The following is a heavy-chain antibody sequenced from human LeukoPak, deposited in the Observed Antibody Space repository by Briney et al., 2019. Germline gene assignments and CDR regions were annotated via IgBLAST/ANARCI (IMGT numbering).Heavy chain of an antibody. V-gene: IGHV3-74*01. CDR1: GFTFSSYW. CDR3: ARAGWDYYDSSGYYFHYMDV. CDR2: INSDGSST. Sequence: GGSLRLSCAASGFTFSSYWMHWVRQAPGKGLVWVSRINSDGSSTSYADSVKGRFTISRDNAKNSLYLQMNSLRAEDTAVYYCARAGWDYYDSSGYYFHYMDVWGKGTTVTVSS. D-gene: IGHD3-22*01. J-gene: IGHJ6*03.